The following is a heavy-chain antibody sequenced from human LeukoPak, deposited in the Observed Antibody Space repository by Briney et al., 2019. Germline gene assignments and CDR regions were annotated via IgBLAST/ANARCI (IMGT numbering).Heavy chain of an antibody. V-gene: IGHV4-59*01. Sequence: SETLSLTCTVSGGSISSYCWSWIRQPPGKGLEWIGYIYYSGSTNYNPSLKSRVAISVDTSKNQFSLKLSSVTAADTAVYYCARETYYYEGSFDYWGQGTLVTVSS. CDR2: IYYSGST. CDR1: GGSISSYC. CDR3: ARETYYYEGSFDY. J-gene: IGHJ4*02. D-gene: IGHD3-22*01.